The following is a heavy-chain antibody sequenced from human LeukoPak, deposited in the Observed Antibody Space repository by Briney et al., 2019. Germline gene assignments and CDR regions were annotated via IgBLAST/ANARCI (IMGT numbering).Heavy chain of an antibody. Sequence: GGSLRLSCVASGFKFSTYGMHWVRQAPGKGLEWVAVISYDGSNKYYADSVKGRFTISRDNSKNTLYLQMNSLRAEDTAVYYCAREGWDRAYYYMDVWGKGTTVTVSS. CDR3: AREGWDRAYYYMDV. D-gene: IGHD5-18*01. CDR1: GFKFSTYG. V-gene: IGHV3-30*03. CDR2: ISYDGSNK. J-gene: IGHJ6*03.